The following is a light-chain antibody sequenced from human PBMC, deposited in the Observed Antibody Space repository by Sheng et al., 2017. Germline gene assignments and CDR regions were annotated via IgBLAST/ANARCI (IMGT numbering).Light chain of an antibody. J-gene: IGKJ3*01. V-gene: IGKV1-39*01. CDR1: QSISSY. CDR3: QQSYSTPFT. Sequence: DIQMTQSPSSLSASVGDRVTITCRASQSISSYLNWYQQKPGKAPKLLIYAASSLQSGVPSRFSGSGSGTDFTLTISSLQPEDFATYYCQQSYSTPFTFGPWDQSGYQ. CDR2: AAS.